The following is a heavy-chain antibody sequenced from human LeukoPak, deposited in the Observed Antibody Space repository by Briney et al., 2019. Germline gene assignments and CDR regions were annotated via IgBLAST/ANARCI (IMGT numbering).Heavy chain of an antibody. CDR2: IRYDGSNK. D-gene: IGHD1-26*01. J-gene: IGHJ4*02. Sequence: GGSLRLSCAASGFTFSSYGMHWVRQAPGKGLEWVAFIRYDGSNKYYADSVKGRFTISRDNVKNSLYLQMNSLRAEDTAVYYCARDRAYTGGSYGVDWGQGTLVTVSS. CDR3: ARDRAYTGGSYGVD. CDR1: GFTFSSYG. V-gene: IGHV3-30*02.